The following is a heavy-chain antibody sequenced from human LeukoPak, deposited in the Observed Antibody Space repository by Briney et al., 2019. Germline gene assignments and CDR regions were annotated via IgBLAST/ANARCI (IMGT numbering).Heavy chain of an antibody. CDR3: VKALRLVTTHYDY. CDR2: ISSNGGST. V-gene: IGHV3-64D*06. Sequence: GGSLRLSCSASGFTFSSYAMHWVRQAPGKGLEYVSAISSNGGSTYYADSVKGRFTISRDNSKNTLYLQMSSLRAEDTAVYYCVKALRLVTTHYDYWGQGTLVTVSS. D-gene: IGHD4-17*01. CDR1: GFTFSSYA. J-gene: IGHJ4*02.